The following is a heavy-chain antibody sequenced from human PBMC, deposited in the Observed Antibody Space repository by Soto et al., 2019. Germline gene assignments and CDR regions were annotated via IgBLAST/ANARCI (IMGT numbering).Heavy chain of an antibody. V-gene: IGHV3-13*05. CDR2: IGDIDDP. Sequence: EVQLVESGGGLAQPGGSLGRSCAASGFTIRNYDMHWVRQTTGKGLEWVSGIGDIDDPYYADSVKGRFTISREIAKNSLYLHMDGLRAGDSAVYYCARGPPRVRERTYYYRLDVWGQGTTVTVSS. D-gene: IGHD3-10*01. CDR3: ARGPPRVRERTYYYRLDV. CDR1: GFTIRNYD. J-gene: IGHJ6*02.